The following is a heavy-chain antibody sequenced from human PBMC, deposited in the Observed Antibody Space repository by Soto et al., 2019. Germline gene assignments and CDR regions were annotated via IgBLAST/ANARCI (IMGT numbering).Heavy chain of an antibody. CDR1: GYSLTELS. CDR2: FDPEDGEA. CDR3: ARDFGIPRSP. J-gene: IGHJ5*02. V-gene: IGHV1-24*01. D-gene: IGHD3-10*01. Sequence: ASVKVACKVSGYSLTELSMHWVRQAPGKGLEWMGGFDPEDGEAIYAQKFQGRVTMTEDESTSTAYMELSSLRSEDTAVYYCARDFGIPRSPWGHGTLVTVSS.